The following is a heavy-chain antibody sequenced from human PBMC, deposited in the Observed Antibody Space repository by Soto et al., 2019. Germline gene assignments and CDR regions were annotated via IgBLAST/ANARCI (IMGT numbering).Heavy chain of an antibody. J-gene: IGHJ4*02. D-gene: IGHD3-3*01. CDR1: GFSFSTYG. CDR2: ISNDGSNK. Sequence: PGGSLRLSCAASGFSFSTYGMHWVRQAPGKGLEWVAFISNDGSNKYYADSVKGRFTISRDNSKNTLYLQMNSLRAEDTTVYYLAKGFGNHWLFAYWGREPWSPSPQ. V-gene: IGHV3-30*18. CDR3: AKGFGNHWLFAY.